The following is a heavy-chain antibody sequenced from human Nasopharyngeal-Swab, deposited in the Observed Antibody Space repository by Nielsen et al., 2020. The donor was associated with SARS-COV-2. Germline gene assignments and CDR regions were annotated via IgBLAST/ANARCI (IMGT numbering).Heavy chain of an antibody. D-gene: IGHD2-2*01. V-gene: IGHV1-18*01. CDR3: VRGTIVIVPGFIYYNMDL. Sequence: ASVKVSCKGSGDAYGITWVRQAPGQGLEWMGWINGYNADTKYATKFQGRVTMTTDTSTSTANMELRSLRSDDTAVYYCVRGTIVIVPGFIYYNMDLWGQGTAVTV. J-gene: IGHJ6*02. CDR1: GDAYG. CDR2: INGYNADT.